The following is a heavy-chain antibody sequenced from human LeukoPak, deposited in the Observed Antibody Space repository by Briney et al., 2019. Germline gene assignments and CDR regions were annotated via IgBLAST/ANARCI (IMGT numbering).Heavy chain of an antibody. J-gene: IGHJ3*02. V-gene: IGHV1-58*02. CDR3: AAARIRLSYSDAFDI. Sequence: ASVKVSCKASGFTFTSSAMQWVRQARGQRLEWIGWIVVGSGNTNYAQKFQERVTITRDMSTSTAYMELSSLRSEDTAVYYCAAARIRLSYSDAFDIWGQGTMVTVSS. CDR1: GFTFTSSA. D-gene: IGHD3-16*02. CDR2: IVVGSGNT.